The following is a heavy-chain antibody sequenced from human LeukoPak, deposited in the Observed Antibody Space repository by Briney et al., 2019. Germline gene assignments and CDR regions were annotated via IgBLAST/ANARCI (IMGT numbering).Heavy chain of an antibody. V-gene: IGHV3-23*01. Sequence: PGGSLRLSCAASGFTFSSYAMSWVRQAPGKGLEWVSAISGSGGSTYYADSVKGRFTISRDNSKNTLYLRMNSLRAEDTAVYYCAKVGMDGDYFFMDYYMDVWGKGTTVTVSS. CDR3: AKVGMDGDYFFMDYYMDV. J-gene: IGHJ6*03. CDR2: ISGSGGST. D-gene: IGHD4-17*01. CDR1: GFTFSSYA.